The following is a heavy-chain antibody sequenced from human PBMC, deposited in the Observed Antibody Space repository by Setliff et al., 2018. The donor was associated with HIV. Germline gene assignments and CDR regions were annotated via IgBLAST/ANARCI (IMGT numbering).Heavy chain of an antibody. CDR2: IYYSGNT. J-gene: IGHJ3*02. V-gene: IGHV4-39*01. CDR3: ARQSGYTRGWDIFGLVAGSFDI. D-gene: IGHD3-3*01. CDR1: DGSISSSSYY. Sequence: NPSETLSLTCNVSDGSISSSSYYWAWIRQPPGKGLEWIGTIYYSGNTYYRPSLKGRVTVSIDTSKNQFSLRLNSVTAADTAVYYCARQSGYTRGWDIFGLVAGSFDIWGQGTMVTVSS.